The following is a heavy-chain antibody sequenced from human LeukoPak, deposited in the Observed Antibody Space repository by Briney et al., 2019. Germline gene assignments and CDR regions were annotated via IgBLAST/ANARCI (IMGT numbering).Heavy chain of an antibody. D-gene: IGHD6-19*01. Sequence: ASVKVSCKASGYTFTGYYMHWVRQAPGQGLEWMGWINPNSGGTNYAQKFQGRVTMTRDTSISTAYMELSRLRSDDTAVYYCARDRSSGRYVSKYFQHWGQGTLVTVSS. V-gene: IGHV1-2*02. CDR3: ARDRSSGRYVSKYFQH. CDR2: INPNSGGT. CDR1: GYTFTGYY. J-gene: IGHJ1*01.